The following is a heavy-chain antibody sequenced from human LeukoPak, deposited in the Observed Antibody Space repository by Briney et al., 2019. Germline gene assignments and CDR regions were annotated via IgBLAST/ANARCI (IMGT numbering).Heavy chain of an antibody. J-gene: IGHJ4*02. D-gene: IGHD1-26*01. V-gene: IGHV3-23*01. Sequence: PGGSLRLSCAASGFTFGSYAMSWVRQAPGKGLEWVSAISGSGGSTYYADSVKGRFTISRDNSKNTLYLQMNSLRAEDTAVYYCAKAGGRELWLDYWGQGTLVTVSS. CDR2: ISGSGGST. CDR3: AKAGGRELWLDY. CDR1: GFTFGSYA.